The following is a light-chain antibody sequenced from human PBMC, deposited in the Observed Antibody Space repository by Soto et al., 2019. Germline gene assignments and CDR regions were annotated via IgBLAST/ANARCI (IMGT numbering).Light chain of an antibody. J-gene: IGKJ1*01. V-gene: IGKV3-15*01. CDR2: GAS. Sequence: EVVISHSPSTLSVTPRERATLSCRASQSVISNLAWYQQKPGQAPRLLIYGASAGATGIPARFSGSGSGTEFTLTISSLESEDSAVYYCQQYSSWPPWTSGQGTKVDI. CDR3: QQYSSWPPWT. CDR1: QSVISN.